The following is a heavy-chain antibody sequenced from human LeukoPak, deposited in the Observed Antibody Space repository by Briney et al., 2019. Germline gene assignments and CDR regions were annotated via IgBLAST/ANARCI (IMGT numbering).Heavy chain of an antibody. D-gene: IGHD1-14*01. CDR1: GFAFNNYD. J-gene: IGHJ6*03. Sequence: GGSLRLSCAASGFAFNNYDMHWVRQATGEALEWVSVINTDGKAAYAAAVVGRFTISRENAKNSLFLQMNSLRPEDTAMYYCARSHGTKRSYYCYYMDVWGKGTTVTVSS. V-gene: IGHV3-13*01. CDR3: ARSHGTKRSYYCYYMDV. CDR2: INTDGKA.